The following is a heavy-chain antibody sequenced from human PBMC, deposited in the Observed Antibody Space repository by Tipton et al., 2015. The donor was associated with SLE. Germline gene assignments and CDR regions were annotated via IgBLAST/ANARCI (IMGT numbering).Heavy chain of an antibody. Sequence: TLSLTCAVYGGSFSGYYWSWIRQSPGKGLEWIGEINHSGSTNYNPSLKSRVTISLDTSKNQFSLKLTSVTAADTAVYYCARHLWFGEPYGMDVWGQGTTVTVS. CDR2: INHSGST. D-gene: IGHD3-10*01. CDR1: GGSFSGYY. CDR3: ARHLWFGEPYGMDV. J-gene: IGHJ6*02. V-gene: IGHV4-34*01.